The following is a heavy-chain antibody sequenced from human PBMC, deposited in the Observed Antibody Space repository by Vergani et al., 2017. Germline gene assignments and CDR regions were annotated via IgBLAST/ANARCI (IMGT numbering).Heavy chain of an antibody. V-gene: IGHV3-23*01. CDR3: AKDQWDCSSTSCHPQDY. Sequence: EVQLLESGGGLVQPGGSLRLSCAASGFTFSSYAMSWVRPAPGKGLEWVSAISGSGGSTYYADSVKGRFTISRDNSKNTLYLQMNSLRAEDTAVYYCAKDQWDCSSTSCHPQDYWGQGTLVTVSS. J-gene: IGHJ4*02. CDR2: ISGSGGST. D-gene: IGHD2-2*01. CDR1: GFTFSSYA.